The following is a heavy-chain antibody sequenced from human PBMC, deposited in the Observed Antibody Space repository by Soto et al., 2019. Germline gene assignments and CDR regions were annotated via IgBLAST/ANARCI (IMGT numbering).Heavy chain of an antibody. CDR2: ISGSGGST. J-gene: IGHJ4*02. V-gene: IGHV3-23*01. CDR3: AKIPGRPTSGWFGNLYPNYFDY. CDR1: GFTFSSYA. Sequence: GSLGLSCGASGFTFSSYAMSWVRQAPGKGLEWVSAISGSGGSTYYADSVKGRFTISRDNSKNTLYLQMNSLRAEDTAVYYCAKIPGRPTSGWFGNLYPNYFDYWGQGTLVTVSS. D-gene: IGHD6-19*01.